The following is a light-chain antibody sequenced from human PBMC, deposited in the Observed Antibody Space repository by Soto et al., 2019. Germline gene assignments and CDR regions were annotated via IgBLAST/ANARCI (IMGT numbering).Light chain of an antibody. Sequence: DIVMTQSPDSLAVSLGERATINCKSSQSVLYSSNNKNYLAWYQQKPGQPPKLLIYWASTRESGVPDRFNGSGSGIDFTLTISSLQAEDVAVYYCQQYHSTPLTFGGGTKVEIK. J-gene: IGKJ4*01. CDR1: QSVLYSSNNKNY. CDR2: WAS. CDR3: QQYHSTPLT. V-gene: IGKV4-1*01.